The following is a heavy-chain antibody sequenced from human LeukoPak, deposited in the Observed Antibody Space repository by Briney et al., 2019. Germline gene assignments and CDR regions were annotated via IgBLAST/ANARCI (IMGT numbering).Heavy chain of an antibody. CDR3: ARRGPGSRTNWFDP. Sequence: SETLSLTCTVSGGSISSYYWSWIRQPPGKGLEWIGYIYTSGSTNYNPSLKSRVTISVDTSKNQFSLKLSSVTAADTAVYYRARRGPGSRTNWFDPWGQGTLVTVSS. V-gene: IGHV4-4*09. CDR2: IYTSGST. J-gene: IGHJ5*02. D-gene: IGHD2-2*01. CDR1: GGSISSYY.